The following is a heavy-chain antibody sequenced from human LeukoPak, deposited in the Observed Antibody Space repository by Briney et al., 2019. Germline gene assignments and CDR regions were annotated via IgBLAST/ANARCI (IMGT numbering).Heavy chain of an antibody. V-gene: IGHV1-46*01. Sequence: ASVKVSCKASGYTFTNYDINWVRQAPGQGLEWMGIINPSGGSTSYAQKFQGRVTMTRDMSTSTVYMELSSLRSEDTAVYYCARDHDPIWGQGTMVTVSS. CDR3: ARDHDPI. CDR1: GYTFTNYD. CDR2: INPSGGST. D-gene: IGHD3-3*01. J-gene: IGHJ3*02.